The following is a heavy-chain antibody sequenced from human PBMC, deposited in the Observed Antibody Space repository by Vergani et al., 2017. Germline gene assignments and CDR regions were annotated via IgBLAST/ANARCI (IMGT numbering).Heavy chain of an antibody. D-gene: IGHD6-19*01. Sequence: QVQLVQSGAEVKKPGASVKVSCKASGYTFTGYYMHWVRQAPGQGLEWMGWINPNSGGTNYAQKFQGWVTMTRETSISTAYMELSRLRSDDTAVYCCARVSSGWYYFDYWGQGTLVTVSS. CDR3: ARVSSGWYYFDY. CDR1: GYTFTGYY. J-gene: IGHJ4*02. CDR2: INPNSGGT. V-gene: IGHV1-2*04.